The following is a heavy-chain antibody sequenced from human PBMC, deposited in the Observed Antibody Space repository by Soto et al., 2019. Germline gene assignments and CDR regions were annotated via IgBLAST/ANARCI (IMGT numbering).Heavy chain of an antibody. J-gene: IGHJ4*02. D-gene: IGHD6-19*01. CDR3: ATEVGYSSGWYYFDY. CDR1: GYTFTSYY. V-gene: IGHV1-46*01. Sequence: QVQLVQSGAEVKKPGASVKVSCKASGYTFTSYYMHWVRQAPGQGLEWMGIINPSGGSTSYAQKFQGRVTITRDTSTSTVYMELSSLRSEDTAVYYCATEVGYSSGWYYFDYWGQGTLVTVSS. CDR2: INPSGGST.